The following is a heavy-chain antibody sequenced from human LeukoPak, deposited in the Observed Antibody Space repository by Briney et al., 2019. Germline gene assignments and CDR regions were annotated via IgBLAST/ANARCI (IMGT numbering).Heavy chain of an antibody. CDR1: GYTFTSYG. D-gene: IGHD7-27*01. J-gene: IGHJ3*02. CDR2: IGPYSGDT. Sequence: ASVKVSCKASGYTFTSYGITWVRQAPGQGLEWMGWIGPYSGDTNYGQNLQGRVTMTRDTSTFTVYMELRSLRSDDTAVYYCARVNRWGADAFDIWGQGTLVTVSS. CDR3: ARVNRWGADAFDI. V-gene: IGHV1-18*01.